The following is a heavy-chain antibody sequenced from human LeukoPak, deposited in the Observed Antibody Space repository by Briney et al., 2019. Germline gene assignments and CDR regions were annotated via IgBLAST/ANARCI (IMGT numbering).Heavy chain of an antibody. CDR1: GYSFTSNW. CDR3: ARIYIYGMVLDN. Sequence: GESLKISCKGSGYSFTSNWLGWVRQMPGKGLEWMGIIYPGDSDTRYSPSFQGQVTISADKSISTTYLQWSSLKASDTAIHYCARIYIYGMVLDNWGQGTLVTVSS. J-gene: IGHJ4*02. CDR2: IYPGDSDT. D-gene: IGHD3-10*01. V-gene: IGHV5-51*01.